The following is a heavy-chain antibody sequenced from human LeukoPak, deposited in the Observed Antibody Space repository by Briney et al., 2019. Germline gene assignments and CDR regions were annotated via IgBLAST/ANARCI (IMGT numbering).Heavy chain of an antibody. J-gene: IGHJ4*02. Sequence: SVKVSCKASGGTFSSYAISWVRQAPGQGLEWMGRIIPILGIANYAQKFQGRVTITRNTSISTAYMELSSLRSEDTAVYYCARAWFGAARTYYFDYWGQGTLVTVSS. V-gene: IGHV1-69*04. CDR2: IIPILGIA. CDR1: GGTFSSYA. D-gene: IGHD3-10*01. CDR3: ARAWFGAARTYYFDY.